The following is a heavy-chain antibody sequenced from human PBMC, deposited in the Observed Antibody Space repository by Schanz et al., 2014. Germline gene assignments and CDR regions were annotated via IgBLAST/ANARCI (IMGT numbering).Heavy chain of an antibody. Sequence: QVDLVESGGGVVQPGRSLTLSCAVSTSLFSRSVIHWVRQAPGKGLEWVAVMWNDGIKTHYADSGKGRFTISRDNSKKTLYLQMNSLRAEDTAVYYCARGTDTAMEHRPFDYWGQGTLLTVSS. J-gene: IGHJ4*02. V-gene: IGHV3-33*08. D-gene: IGHD5-18*01. CDR2: MWNDGIKT. CDR1: TSLFSRSV. CDR3: ARGTDTAMEHRPFDY.